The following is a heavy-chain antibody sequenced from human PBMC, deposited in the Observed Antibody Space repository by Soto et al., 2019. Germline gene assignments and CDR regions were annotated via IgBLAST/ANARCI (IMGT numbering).Heavy chain of an antibody. CDR1: GGSFSGYY. V-gene: IGHV4-34*01. Sequence: SETLSLTCAVYGGSFSGYYWSWIRHPPGKGLEWIGEINHSGSTNYNPSLKSRVTISVDTSKNQFSLKLSSVTAADTAVYYCARGRLTTDDYYYYFMAVWGKGTTVTVSS. J-gene: IGHJ6*03. D-gene: IGHD3-22*01. CDR2: INHSGST. CDR3: ARGRLTTDDYYYYFMAV.